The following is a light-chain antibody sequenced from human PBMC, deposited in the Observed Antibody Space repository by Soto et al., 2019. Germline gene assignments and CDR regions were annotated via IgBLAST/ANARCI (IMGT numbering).Light chain of an antibody. CDR2: GTS. CDR1: QSVSSSY. J-gene: IGKJ1*01. V-gene: IGKV3-20*01. Sequence: EIVLTQSPGTLSLSPGERATLSCRASQSVSSSYLAWYLQKPGQAPRLLIYGTSSRATGIPDRFSGSGSGTDFTLTISRLEPEDFAVYYCQQSASLWTFGQGTKVEIK. CDR3: QQSASLWT.